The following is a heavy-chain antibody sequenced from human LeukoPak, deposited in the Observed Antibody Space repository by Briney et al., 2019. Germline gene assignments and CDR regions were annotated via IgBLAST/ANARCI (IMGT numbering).Heavy chain of an antibody. D-gene: IGHD3-3*01. J-gene: IGHJ4*02. CDR3: AGFWSGYYGFDY. CDR2: IYTSGST. Sequence: GRIYTSGSTNYNPSLKSRVTISVDTSKNQFSLKLSSVTAADTAVYYCAGFWSGYYGFDYWGQGTLVTVSS. V-gene: IGHV4-61*02.